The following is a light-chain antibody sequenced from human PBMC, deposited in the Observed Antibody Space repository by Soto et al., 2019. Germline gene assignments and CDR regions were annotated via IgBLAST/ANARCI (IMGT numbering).Light chain of an antibody. CDR3: QQYRDWPPLS. Sequence: EIVMTQSPATLSVSPGEKVTLSCWASQNIRTNLAWYQQKPGQSPGLLIYHASTRATGIPDRFSGDGSGTEFTLTISNLQSEDFAVYYCQQYRDWPPLSFGQGTKLDIK. CDR1: QNIRTN. J-gene: IGKJ2*03. CDR2: HAS. V-gene: IGKV3-15*01.